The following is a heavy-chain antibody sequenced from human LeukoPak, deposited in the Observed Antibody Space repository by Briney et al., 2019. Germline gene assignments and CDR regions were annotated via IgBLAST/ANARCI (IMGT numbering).Heavy chain of an antibody. D-gene: IGHD6-19*01. Sequence: SGGSLRLSCAASGFTFSNAWMSWVRQAPGKGLEWVGRIKSKTDGGTTDYAAPVKGRFTISRDDSENTLYLQMNSLKTEDTAVYYCTTEWALAGNFYWGQGTLVTVSS. CDR2: IKSKTDGGTT. V-gene: IGHV3-15*01. CDR3: TTEWALAGNFY. J-gene: IGHJ4*02. CDR1: GFTFSNAW.